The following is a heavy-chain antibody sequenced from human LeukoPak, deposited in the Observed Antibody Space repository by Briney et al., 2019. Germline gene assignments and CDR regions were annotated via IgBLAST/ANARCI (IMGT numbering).Heavy chain of an antibody. CDR2: ISSSSSTI. J-gene: IGHJ4*02. CDR1: GFTFSSYS. V-gene: IGHV3-48*04. D-gene: IGHD1-26*01. CDR3: ARDDKWAFDY. Sequence: GGSLRLSCAASGFTFSSYSMNWVRQAPGKGLEWVSYISSSSSTIYYADSVKGRFTVSRDNAKNSLYLQMNNLRTEDTAVYYCARDDKWAFDYWGQGTLVTVSS.